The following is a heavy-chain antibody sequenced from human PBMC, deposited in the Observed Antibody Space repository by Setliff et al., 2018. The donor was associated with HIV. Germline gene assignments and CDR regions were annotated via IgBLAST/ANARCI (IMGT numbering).Heavy chain of an antibody. V-gene: IGHV4-31*03. Sequence: LSLTCTVSGDSISSGDHYWTWIRQHPGEGLEWIGYIYHTGRTYYNPSVNSRIIMSVDTSKNQFSLNLTSVTAADTAVYYCARSVFYGVAATHFDFWGPRALVTVSS. CDR3: ARSVFYGVAATHFDF. CDR1: GDSISSGDHY. D-gene: IGHD2-15*01. CDR2: IYHTGRT. J-gene: IGHJ4*02.